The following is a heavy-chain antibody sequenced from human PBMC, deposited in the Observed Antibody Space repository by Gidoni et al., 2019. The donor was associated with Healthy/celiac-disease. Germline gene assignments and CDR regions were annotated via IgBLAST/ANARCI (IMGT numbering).Heavy chain of an antibody. J-gene: IGHJ6*02. CDR1: GSTFDDYA. D-gene: IGHD3-9*01. Sequence: EVKLVESGGVGVQPGGSLRLSCAASGSTFDDYAMHWVRQAPGKGLEWVSLISWDGGSTYYADSVKGRFTISRDNSKNSLYLQMNSLRAEDTALYYCAKDIGAGIRYFDWSHTGHYYGMDVWGQGTTVTVSS. V-gene: IGHV3-43D*04. CDR2: ISWDGGST. CDR3: AKDIGAGIRYFDWSHTGHYYGMDV.